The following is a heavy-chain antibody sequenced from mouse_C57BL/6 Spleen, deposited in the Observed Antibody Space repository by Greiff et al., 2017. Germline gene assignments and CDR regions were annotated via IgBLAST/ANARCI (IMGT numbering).Heavy chain of an antibody. J-gene: IGHJ3*01. Sequence: EVHLVESGGGLVQPGGSLSLSCAASGFTFTDYYMSWVRQPPGKALEWLGFIRNKANGYTTEYSASVKGRFTISRDNAQSILYLQMNALRAEDSATYYCARSFYDYDPAYWGQGTLVTVSA. CDR1: GFTFTDYY. D-gene: IGHD2-4*01. V-gene: IGHV7-3*01. CDR3: ARSFYDYDPAY. CDR2: IRNKANGYTT.